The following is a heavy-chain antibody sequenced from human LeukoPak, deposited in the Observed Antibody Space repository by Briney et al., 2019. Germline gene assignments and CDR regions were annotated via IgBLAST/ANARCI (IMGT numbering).Heavy chain of an antibody. CDR1: GFTFSNFG. D-gene: IGHD3-10*01. V-gene: IGHV3-30*18. J-gene: IGHJ4*02. Sequence: GGSLRLSCAASGFTFSNFGMHWVRQAPGKGLEWVAVISDDGSNIHYADSVKGRFTISRDNFRNTLFLQTSSLRGEDTAVYYCAKDRTEWFGELLSSFDFWGQGTLVTVSS. CDR2: ISDDGSNI. CDR3: AKDRTEWFGELLSSFDF.